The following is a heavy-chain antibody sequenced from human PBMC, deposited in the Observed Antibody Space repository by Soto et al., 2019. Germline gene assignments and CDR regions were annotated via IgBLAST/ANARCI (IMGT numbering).Heavy chain of an antibody. CDR2: LYWDDDK. CDR3: VQSRCGGDCLQIYSSHSYYGLEV. CDR1: GLSLRTTGVG. J-gene: IGHJ6*02. Sequence: QITLKESGPTLVKPTQTLTLTCTFSGLSLRTTGVGVGWVRQPPGKALEWLALLYWDDDKRYSPSLKSRLTITKDTSEKQVVLTMTSMDTVDTATYYCVQSRCGGDCLQIYSSHSYYGLEVWGQGTTVTVSS. V-gene: IGHV2-5*02. D-gene: IGHD2-21*02.